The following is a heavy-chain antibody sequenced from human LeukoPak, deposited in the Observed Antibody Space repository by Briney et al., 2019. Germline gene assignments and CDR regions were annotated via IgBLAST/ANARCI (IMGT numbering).Heavy chain of an antibody. V-gene: IGHV1-46*01. Sequence: ASVKVSCKASGYTFTSYCMHRVRQAPGQGLEWMGIINPSGGSTSYAQKSQGRVTMTRDTSTSTVYMELSSLRSEDTAVYYCARENLGQTQPSSVDYWGQGTLVTVSS. CDR3: ARENLGQTQPSSVDY. CDR2: INPSGGST. D-gene: IGHD1-14*01. CDR1: GYTFTSYC. J-gene: IGHJ4*02.